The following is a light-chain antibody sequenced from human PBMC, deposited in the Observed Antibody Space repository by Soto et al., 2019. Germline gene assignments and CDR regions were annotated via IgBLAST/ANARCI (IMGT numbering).Light chain of an antibody. CDR2: WAS. CDR3: QQYYNIPHT. V-gene: IGKV4-1*01. Sequence: DIVMTQSPDSLTVSLGARATITCKSSQSVLYSYNNKNYIAWYQQKPGQPPKLLIYWASSREPGVPYPFSGSGSGTDFTLSISSLQAEDVAAYYCQQYYNIPHTFGQGTTLESK. J-gene: IGKJ2*01. CDR1: QSVLYSYNNKNY.